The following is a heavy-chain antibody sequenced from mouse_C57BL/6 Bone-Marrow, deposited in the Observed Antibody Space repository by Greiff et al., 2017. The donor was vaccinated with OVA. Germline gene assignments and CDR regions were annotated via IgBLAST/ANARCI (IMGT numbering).Heavy chain of an antibody. CDR1: GYTFTSYW. J-gene: IGHJ3*01. CDR3: ARELIYYYGSRPSAWFAY. CDR2: IYPGSGST. D-gene: IGHD1-1*01. Sequence: VQLQQPGAELVKPGASVKMSCKASGYTFTSYWITWVKPRPGQGLEWIGDIYPGSGSTNYNEKFKSKATLTVDTSSSTAYMQLSSLTSEDSAVYYCARELIYYYGSRPSAWFAYWGQGTLVTVSA. V-gene: IGHV1-55*01.